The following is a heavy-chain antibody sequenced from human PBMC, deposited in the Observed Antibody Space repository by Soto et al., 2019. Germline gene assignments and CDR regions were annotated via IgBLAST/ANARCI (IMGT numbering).Heavy chain of an antibody. J-gene: IGHJ6*02. CDR1: GFTFSSYW. CDR2: IKQDGSEK. D-gene: IGHD2-2*01. CDR3: AREAIVVVPAAIGPYYYGMDV. V-gene: IGHV3-7*03. Sequence: EVQLVESGGGLVQPGGSLRLSCAASGFTFSSYWMSWVRQAPGKGLEWVANIKQDGSEKYYVDSVKGRFTISRDNAKNSLYLQMNSLRSEDTAVYYCAREAIVVVPAAIGPYYYGMDVWGQGTTVIVSS.